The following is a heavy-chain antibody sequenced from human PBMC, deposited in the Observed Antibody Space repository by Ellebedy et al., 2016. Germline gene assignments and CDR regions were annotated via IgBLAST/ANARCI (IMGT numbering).Heavy chain of an antibody. Sequence: ASVKVSXXASGYTFTSYAMHWVRQAPGQRLEWMGWINAGNGNTKYSQKFQGRVTITRDTSASTAYMELSSLRSDDTAVYYCAREWELPAFDIWGQGTMVTVSS. V-gene: IGHV1-3*01. CDR3: AREWELPAFDI. J-gene: IGHJ3*02. CDR2: INAGNGNT. CDR1: GYTFTSYA. D-gene: IGHD1-26*01.